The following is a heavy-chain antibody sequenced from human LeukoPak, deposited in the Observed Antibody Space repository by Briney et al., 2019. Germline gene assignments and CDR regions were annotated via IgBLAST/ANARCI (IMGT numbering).Heavy chain of an antibody. V-gene: IGHV4-34*01. CDR2: INHNVST. D-gene: IGHD3-9*01. CDR3: ARDRDFDWLDLYYYYGMDV. J-gene: IGHJ6*01. CDR1: AGSFGRYY. Sequence: PSETLSPTCALHAGSFGRYYWSWIRQPPGKGRGWIGEINHNVSTNYNLSFKSRVTISVDKSKNQFSLKLSSVTAADTAVYYCARDRDFDWLDLYYYYGMDVWGKGTTVTVSS.